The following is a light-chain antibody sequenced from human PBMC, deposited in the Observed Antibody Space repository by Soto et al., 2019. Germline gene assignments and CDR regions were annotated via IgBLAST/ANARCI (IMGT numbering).Light chain of an antibody. CDR1: NSNIGRNT. CDR2: SNS. Sequence: QAVVTQAPSASGTPGQRVTISCSGSNSNIGRNTVNWYQHLPGTAPKLLMYSNSQRPSGVPERFSGSRSGTSASLAISGLQSADEADYYCAAWDDSLSAYVFGTGTKLTVL. V-gene: IGLV1-44*01. CDR3: AAWDDSLSAYV. J-gene: IGLJ1*01.